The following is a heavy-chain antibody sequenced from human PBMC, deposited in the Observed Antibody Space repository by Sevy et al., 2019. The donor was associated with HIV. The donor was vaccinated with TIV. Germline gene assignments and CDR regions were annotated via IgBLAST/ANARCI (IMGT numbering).Heavy chain of an antibody. CDR1: GFTVSSNY. Sequence: GGSLRLSCAASGFTVSSNYMSWVRQAPGKGLEWVSVIYSGGSTYYADSVKGRFTISRDNSKNTLYLQMNSLGAEDTAVYYCARVGGGDAFDIWGQGTMVTVSS. D-gene: IGHD2-15*01. J-gene: IGHJ3*02. V-gene: IGHV3-53*01. CDR2: IYSGGST. CDR3: ARVGGGDAFDI.